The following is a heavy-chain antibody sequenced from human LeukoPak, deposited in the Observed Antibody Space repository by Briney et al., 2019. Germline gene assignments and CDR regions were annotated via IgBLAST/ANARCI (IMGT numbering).Heavy chain of an antibody. V-gene: IGHV3-23*01. CDR1: GFTFSNYV. CDR2: ISGSGGSK. CDR3: ARAYGYCSGGSCYTPHGSYYYGMDV. Sequence: GGSLRLSCAASGFTFSNYVMSWVRQAPGKGLEWVSAISGSGGSKYYADSVKGRFTISRDNSKNTLYLQMNSLRAEDTAVYYCARAYGYCSGGSCYTPHGSYYYGMDVWGQGTTVTVSS. D-gene: IGHD2-15*01. J-gene: IGHJ6*02.